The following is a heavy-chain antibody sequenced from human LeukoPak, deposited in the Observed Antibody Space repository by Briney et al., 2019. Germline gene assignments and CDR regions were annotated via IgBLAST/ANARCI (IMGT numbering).Heavy chain of an antibody. V-gene: IGHV4-59*08. Sequence: SETLSLTCTVSGVSISSYYWSWLRQPPGKGLEWIGHIYYRGSTNYNLSLKSRVTISVDTSQNQFSLIPTSVTAAHPSLDHCARLGYCSGGTCYCFDYWGQGTLVTVSS. J-gene: IGHJ4*02. CDR3: ARLGYCSGGTCYCFDY. D-gene: IGHD2-15*01. CDR2: IYYRGST. CDR1: GVSISSYY.